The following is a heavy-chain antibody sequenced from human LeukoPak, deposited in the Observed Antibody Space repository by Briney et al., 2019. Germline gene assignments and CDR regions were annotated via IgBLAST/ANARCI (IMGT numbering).Heavy chain of an antibody. CDR3: ARDGYSSGWYPGRAFDI. Sequence: PGGSLRLSCAASGLTFSSYSMNWVRQAPGKGLEWVSYISSSSSTIYYADSVKGRFTISRDNAKNSLYLQMNSLRAEDTAVYYCARDGYSSGWYPGRAFDIWGQGTMVTVSS. CDR1: GLTFSSYS. D-gene: IGHD6-19*01. V-gene: IGHV3-48*01. CDR2: ISSSSSTI. J-gene: IGHJ3*02.